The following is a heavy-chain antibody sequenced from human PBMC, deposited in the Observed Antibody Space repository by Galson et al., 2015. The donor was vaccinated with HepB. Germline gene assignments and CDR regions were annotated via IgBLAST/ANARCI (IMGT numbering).Heavy chain of an antibody. J-gene: IGHJ4*02. D-gene: IGHD7-27*01. CDR3: AEDDRYWGSPFDY. V-gene: IGHV3-23*01. CDR2: ISGSGRTT. CDR1: VSTFSSYA. Sequence: SLRLSCAASVSTFSSYAMSWVRQAPGKGLEWVSAISGSGRTTYYADSVRGRFTISRDNSKNTLYLQMNSLRADDTAVYYCAEDDRYWGSPFDYWGRGTLVTVSS.